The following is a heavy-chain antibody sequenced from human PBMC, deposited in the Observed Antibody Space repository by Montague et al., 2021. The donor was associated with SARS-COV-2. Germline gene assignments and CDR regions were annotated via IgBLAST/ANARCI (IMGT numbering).Heavy chain of an antibody. D-gene: IGHD5-24*01. CDR2: INSDGSII. CDR3: VRPPRGGYNYPFDY. J-gene: IGHJ4*02. V-gene: IGHV3-74*01. Sequence: SLRPSCAASGFTFSSYWMHWVRQAPGKGLVWVSCINSDGSIITYADSVKGRFTISRDNAKNTVYMQMNSLRAEDTAVYYCVRPPRGGYNYPFDYWGLGTLVTVSS. CDR1: GFTFSSYW.